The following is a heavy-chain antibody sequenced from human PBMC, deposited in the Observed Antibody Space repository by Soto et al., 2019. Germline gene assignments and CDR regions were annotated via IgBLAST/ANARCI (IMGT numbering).Heavy chain of an antibody. CDR3: AKDLGYCSSTSCSRWGDYYYYYYGMDV. Sequence: GESLKISCAASGFTFSSYGMHWVRQAPGKGLEWVAVISYDGSNKYYADSVKGRFTISRDNSKNTLYLQMNSLRAEDTAVYYCAKDLGYCSSTSCSRWGDYYYYYYGMDVWGQGTTVTVSS. J-gene: IGHJ6*02. V-gene: IGHV3-30*18. CDR1: GFTFSSYG. CDR2: ISYDGSNK. D-gene: IGHD2-2*01.